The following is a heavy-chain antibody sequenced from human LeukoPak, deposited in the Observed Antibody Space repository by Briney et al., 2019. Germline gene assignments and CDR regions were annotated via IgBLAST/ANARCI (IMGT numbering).Heavy chain of an antibody. D-gene: IGHD3-10*01. CDR3: AKDIFYYGSGSYYQPFDY. V-gene: IGHV3-23*01. J-gene: IGHJ4*02. Sequence: GGSLRLSCAASGFTFSSYAMSWVRQAPGKGLEWVSAISGSGGSTYYADSVKGRFTISRDNSKNTLYLQMNSLRAEDTAVYYCAKDIFYYGSGSYYQPFDYWGQGTLVTVSS. CDR2: ISGSGGST. CDR1: GFTFSSYA.